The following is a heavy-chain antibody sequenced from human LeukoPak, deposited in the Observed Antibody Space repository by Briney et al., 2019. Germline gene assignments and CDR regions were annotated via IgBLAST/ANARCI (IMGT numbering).Heavy chain of an antibody. J-gene: IGHJ4*02. CDR1: GYSISSGYY. Sequence: SETLSLTCAVSGYSISSGYYWGWIRQPPGKGLEWTGSIYHSGSTYYNPSLKSRVTISVDTSKNQFSLKLSSVTAADTAVYYCARHYDFWSGYFDYWGQGILVTVSS. CDR2: IYHSGST. CDR3: ARHYDFWSGYFDY. V-gene: IGHV4-38-2*01. D-gene: IGHD3-3*01.